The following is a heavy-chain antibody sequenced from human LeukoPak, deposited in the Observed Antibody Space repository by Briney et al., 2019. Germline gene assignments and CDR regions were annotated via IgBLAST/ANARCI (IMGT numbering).Heavy chain of an antibody. Sequence: GGSLRLSCAASGFTVSANYLTWVRQAPGKGLEWVSVIYSGGSTYYADSVKGRFTISRHNSKNTLYLQMNSLRVEDTAVYYCARSGYCSGGRCYSNYYYGMDVWGQGTTVTVSS. CDR1: GFTVSANY. CDR2: IYSGGST. D-gene: IGHD2-15*01. J-gene: IGHJ6*02. V-gene: IGHV3-53*04. CDR3: ARSGYCSGGRCYSNYYYGMDV.